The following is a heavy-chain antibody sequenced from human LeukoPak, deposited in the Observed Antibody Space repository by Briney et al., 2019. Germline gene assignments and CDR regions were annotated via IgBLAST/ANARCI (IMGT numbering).Heavy chain of an antibody. J-gene: IGHJ4*02. D-gene: IGHD5-12*01. CDR2: ISWNSASI. CDR1: GFTFHHYA. CDR3: AKDKAPLYSGYDWDLDF. V-gene: IGHV3-9*01. Sequence: PGRSLRLSCAASGFTFHHYAIHWVRHVPGKGLEWVSGISWNSASIGYANSVKGRFTISRDNAKNSVYLQMNSLRAEETAFYFCAKDKAPLYSGYDWDLDFWGQGTLVTVSS.